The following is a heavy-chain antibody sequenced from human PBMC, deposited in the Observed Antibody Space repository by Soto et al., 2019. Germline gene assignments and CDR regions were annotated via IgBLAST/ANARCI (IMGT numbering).Heavy chain of an antibody. J-gene: IGHJ4*02. CDR1: GFTLSDYT. CDR3: TRDRKGATNATGY. Sequence: PGGSLRLSCAASGFTLSDYTMNWVRQAPGKGLEWVSSISSSGDYIYYADSLKGRFTISRDSPQSSLYLQMNSLRAEDTAVYYCTRDRKGATNATGYWGQGTLVTVSS. CDR2: ISSSGDYI. D-gene: IGHD1-1*01. V-gene: IGHV3-21*01.